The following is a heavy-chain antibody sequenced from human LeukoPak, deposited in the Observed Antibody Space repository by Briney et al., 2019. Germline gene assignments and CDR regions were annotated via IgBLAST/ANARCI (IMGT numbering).Heavy chain of an antibody. CDR3: ARDPSRSWIPFDY. D-gene: IGHD6-13*01. Sequence: GGSLRLSCAASGFSFSSYSMNRVRQAPGKGLEWISHISRVGANTWFADSVKGRFTFSRDNAKNLLFLQMNSLRAEDTAVYYCARDPSRSWIPFDYWGQGTLVTVSS. J-gene: IGHJ4*02. CDR2: ISRVGANT. V-gene: IGHV3-48*04. CDR1: GFSFSSYS.